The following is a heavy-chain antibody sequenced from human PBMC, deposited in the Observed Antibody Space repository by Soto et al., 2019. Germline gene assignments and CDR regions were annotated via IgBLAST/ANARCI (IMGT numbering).Heavy chain of an antibody. Sequence: QPGGSLRLTCAASGFTFSSYGLHWVRQAPGKGLEWVAVISYDGSNKYYADPVKGRSTISRDNSKNTLYLQMNSLRAEDTAVYYCATGGPLDYWGQGTLVTVSS. CDR2: ISYDGSNK. CDR3: ATGGPLDY. V-gene: IGHV3-30*03. D-gene: IGHD3-16*01. CDR1: GFTFSSYG. J-gene: IGHJ4*02.